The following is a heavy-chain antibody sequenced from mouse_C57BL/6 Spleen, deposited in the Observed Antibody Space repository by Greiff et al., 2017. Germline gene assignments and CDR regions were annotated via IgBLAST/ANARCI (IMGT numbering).Heavy chain of an antibody. CDR3: ARIYYGYDGVGYAMDY. J-gene: IGHJ4*01. CDR2: ISNGGGST. CDR1: GFTFSDYY. V-gene: IGHV5-12*01. Sequence: DVMLVESGGGLVQPGGSLKLSCAASGFTFSDYYMYWVRQTPEKRLVWVAYISNGGGSTYYPDTVKGRFTISRDNAKNTLYLQMSRLKSEDTAMYYCARIYYGYDGVGYAMDYWGQGTSVTVSS. D-gene: IGHD2-2*01.